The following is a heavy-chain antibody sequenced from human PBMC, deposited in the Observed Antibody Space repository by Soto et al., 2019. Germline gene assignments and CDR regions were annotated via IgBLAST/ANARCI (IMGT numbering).Heavy chain of an antibody. V-gene: IGHV4-59*12. Sequence: SETLSLTCTVSGDSISDNYWSWIRQPPGKTLEWIGYMYYTGSTNYNPSLKSRVTMSVDTSKNQFSLRAEDTAVYYCARGYGSESYVLDHWGRGTLVTVSS. CDR3: ARGYGSESYVLDH. D-gene: IGHD3-10*01. CDR2: MYYTGST. CDR1: GDSISDNY. J-gene: IGHJ4*02.